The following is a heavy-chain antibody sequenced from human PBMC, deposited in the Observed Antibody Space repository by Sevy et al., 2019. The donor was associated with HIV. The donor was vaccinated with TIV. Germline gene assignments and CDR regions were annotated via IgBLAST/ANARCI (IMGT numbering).Heavy chain of an antibody. CDR3: ANGITKNWFDP. V-gene: IGHV3-23*01. J-gene: IGHJ5*02. CDR2: ISGSGGST. Sequence: GGSLRLSCAASGFTFSSYAMSWVRQAPGKGLEWVSAISGSGGSTYYADSVKDRFTISRDNSKNTLYLQMNSLRAEDTAVYYCANGITKNWFDPWGQGTLVTVSS. D-gene: IGHD1-20*01. CDR1: GFTFSSYA.